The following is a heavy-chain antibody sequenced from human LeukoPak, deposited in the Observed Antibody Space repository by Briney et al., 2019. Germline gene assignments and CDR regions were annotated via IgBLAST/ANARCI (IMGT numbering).Heavy chain of an antibody. V-gene: IGHV3-23*01. CDR2: LSGNGGTT. Sequence: GSLRLSCVASGFTFSSYAMSWVRQGPGKGLEWVSSLSGNGGTTYYGDTVKGRFTISRDNSQNTLYLQMSSLRAEDTAVYYCAKVPSSSWSLTPDYFDYWGQGTLVTVSS. CDR3: AKVPSSSWSLTPDYFDY. J-gene: IGHJ4*02. CDR1: GFTFSSYA. D-gene: IGHD6-13*01.